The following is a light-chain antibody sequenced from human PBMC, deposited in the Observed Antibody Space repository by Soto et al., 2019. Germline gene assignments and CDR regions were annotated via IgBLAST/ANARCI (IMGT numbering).Light chain of an antibody. V-gene: IGKV1-39*01. CDR1: QSIGRY. J-gene: IGKJ2*01. CDR3: QQSFTAPRT. CDR2: DAS. Sequence: DIPMTQSPFSLSASVGDRVTVTCRASQSIGRYLNWYQQKAGKAPKLLIYDASTLQTGVPSRFSGSESGTEFTLTISGLQPEDCATYYCQQSFTAPRTFGQGTKLEI.